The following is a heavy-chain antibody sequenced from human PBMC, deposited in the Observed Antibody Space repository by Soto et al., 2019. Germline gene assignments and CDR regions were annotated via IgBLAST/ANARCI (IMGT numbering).Heavy chain of an antibody. Sequence: QVQLQESGPGLVKPSQTLSLTCTVSGGSISSGGYYWSWIRQHPGKGLEWIGYIYYSGSTYYNPSLKSRVTISVDTSKNQFSLKLSSVTAADTAVYYCATNARFLEWLPPFDYWGQGTLVTVSS. CDR2: IYYSGST. D-gene: IGHD3-3*01. J-gene: IGHJ4*02. V-gene: IGHV4-31*03. CDR1: GGSISSGGYY. CDR3: ATNARFLEWLPPFDY.